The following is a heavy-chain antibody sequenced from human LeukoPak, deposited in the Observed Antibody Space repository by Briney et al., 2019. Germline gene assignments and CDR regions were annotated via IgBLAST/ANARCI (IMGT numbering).Heavy chain of an antibody. CDR1: GFTFSSYA. Sequence: GGSLRLSCAASGFTFSSYAMSWVRQAPGKGLEWVSGISGSGGSTYYADSAKGRFTIFRDNSKNTLNLQMNSLRAEDTAVYHCANGWSPDYWGRGTLVTVSS. V-gene: IGHV3-23*01. J-gene: IGHJ4*02. D-gene: IGHD2-15*01. CDR3: ANGWSPDY. CDR2: ISGSGGST.